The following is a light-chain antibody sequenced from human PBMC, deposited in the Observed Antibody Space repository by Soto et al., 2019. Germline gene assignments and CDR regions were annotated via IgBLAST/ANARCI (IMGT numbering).Light chain of an antibody. CDR1: QSVGSN. CDR3: QQYNNWPPYT. V-gene: IGKV3-15*01. Sequence: EVVMTQSPATLSVSPGERATLSCRASQSVGSNLAWYQQKPGQSPSLLIYGASTRATGIPARFSGSGSGTEFTLTISRLQSEDSAVYYCQQYNNWPPYTFGQGTKLEIK. CDR2: GAS. J-gene: IGKJ2*01.